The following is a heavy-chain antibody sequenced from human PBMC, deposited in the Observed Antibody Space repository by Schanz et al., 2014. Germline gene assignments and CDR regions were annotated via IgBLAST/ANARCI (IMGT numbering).Heavy chain of an antibody. CDR2: IHSTGGTT. CDR1: GYTLSAYS. V-gene: IGHV1-46*01. J-gene: IGHJ4*02. Sequence: QVQLVQSGTQVKKPGASVKVSCKASGYTLSAYSLHWVRQAPGQGLEWMGIIHSTGGTTSHAQKFQGRVTITADRSTSTAYMELSSLRSEDTAVYYCARGYGDSPTDFWGQGTLVTVSS. CDR3: ARGYGDSPTDF. D-gene: IGHD4-17*01.